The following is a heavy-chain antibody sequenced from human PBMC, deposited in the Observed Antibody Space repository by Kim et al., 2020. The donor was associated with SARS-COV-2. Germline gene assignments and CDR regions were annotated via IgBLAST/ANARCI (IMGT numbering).Heavy chain of an antibody. CDR3: ARGERTQWLAPGDY. D-gene: IGHD6-19*01. J-gene: IGHJ4*02. Sequence: PGSVKGRFNTYRENAKNSLYLQMNSLRAGDTAVYYCARGERTQWLAPGDYWGQGTLVTVSS. V-gene: IGHV3-13*01.